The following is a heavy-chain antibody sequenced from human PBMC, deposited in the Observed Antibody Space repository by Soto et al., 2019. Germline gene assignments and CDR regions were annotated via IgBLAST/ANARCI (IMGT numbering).Heavy chain of an antibody. Sequence: QVQLQESGPGLVKPSETLSLTCTVSGGSISGYFWSWMRQPPGKELEWIGYIYYSGSTNYNPSLKTPITLSVDSSTNQSSQKLSSLPAAHTAVYYCARHRYGSGSLYNCFDPWGQGTLVTVSS. CDR3: ARHRYGSGSLYNCFDP. V-gene: IGHV4-59*01. CDR2: IYYSGST. D-gene: IGHD3-10*01. CDR1: GGSISGYF. J-gene: IGHJ5*02.